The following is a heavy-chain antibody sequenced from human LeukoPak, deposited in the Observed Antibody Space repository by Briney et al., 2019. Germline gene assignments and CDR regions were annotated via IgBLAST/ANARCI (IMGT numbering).Heavy chain of an antibody. CDR1: GFTFSSYG. Sequence: GGSLRLSCAASGFTFSSYGMHWVRQAPGKGLEWVAVIWYDGSNKYYVDSVKGRFTISRDTSKNTLYLQMNSLRVEDTAVYYCARDEGVNWFDPWGQGTLVTVSS. V-gene: IGHV3-33*01. CDR2: IWYDGSNK. J-gene: IGHJ5*02. CDR3: ARDEGVNWFDP.